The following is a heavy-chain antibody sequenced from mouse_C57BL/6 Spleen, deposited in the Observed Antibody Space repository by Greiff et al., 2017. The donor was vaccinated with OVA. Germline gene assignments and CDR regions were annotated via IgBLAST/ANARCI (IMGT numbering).Heavy chain of an antibody. CDR1: GYTFTSYW. Sequence: VQLQQPGAELVRPGSSVKLSCKASGYTFTSYWMDWVKQRPGQGLEWIGNIYPSDSETHYNQKFKDKATLTVDKSSSTAYMQLSRLTSEDSAVFYCAIYYCSTGYWGQGTTLTVSS. D-gene: IGHD5-1*01. CDR2: IYPSDSET. J-gene: IGHJ2*01. V-gene: IGHV1-61*01. CDR3: AIYYCSTGY.